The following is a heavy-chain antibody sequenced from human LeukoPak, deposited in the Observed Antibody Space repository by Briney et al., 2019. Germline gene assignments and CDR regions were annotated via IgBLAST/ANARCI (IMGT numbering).Heavy chain of an antibody. CDR2: IWYDGSNK. V-gene: IGHV3-33*06. CDR1: GFTFSSYG. CDR3: AKRTADDGEYSHSYYFDY. D-gene: IGHD4-17*01. J-gene: IGHJ4*02. Sequence: GGFLRLSCAASGFTFSSYGMHWVRQAPGKGLEWVAVIWYDGSNKYYADSVKGRFTISRDNSKNTLYLQMNSLRAEDTAVYFCAKRTADDGEYSHSYYFDYWGQGILVTVSS.